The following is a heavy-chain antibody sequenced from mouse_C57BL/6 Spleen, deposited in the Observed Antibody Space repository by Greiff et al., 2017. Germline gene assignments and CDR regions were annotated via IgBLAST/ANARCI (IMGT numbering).Heavy chain of an antibody. CDR3: TAYGYDVGFDY. CDR1: GFNIKDDY. V-gene: IGHV14-4*01. CDR2: IDPENGDT. J-gene: IGHJ2*01. D-gene: IGHD2-2*01. Sequence: EVQLQQSGAELVRPGASVKLSCTASGFNIKDDYMHWVKQRPEQGLEWIGWIDPENGDTEYASKFQGKATITADTSSNTAYLQLSSLTSEDTAVYYCTAYGYDVGFDYWGQGTTLTVSS.